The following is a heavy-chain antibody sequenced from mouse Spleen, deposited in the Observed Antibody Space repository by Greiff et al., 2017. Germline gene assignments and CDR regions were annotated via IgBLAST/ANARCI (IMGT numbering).Heavy chain of an antibody. CDR1: GYTFTSYW. D-gene: IGHD4-1*01. Sequence: QVQLQQSGAELAKPGASVKLSCKASGYTFTSYWMHWVKQRPGQGLEWIGYINPSSGYTKYNQKFKDEATLTADKSSSTAYIQLGSLTYEDSAVYYCARDWDGSFDYWGQGNTLTVSS. V-gene: IGHV1-7*01. CDR3: ARDWDGSFDY. CDR2: INPSSGYT. J-gene: IGHJ2*01.